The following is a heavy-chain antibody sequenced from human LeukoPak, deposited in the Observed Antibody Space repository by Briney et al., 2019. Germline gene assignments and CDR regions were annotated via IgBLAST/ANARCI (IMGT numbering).Heavy chain of an antibody. J-gene: IGHJ4*02. CDR2: ISSSGSTI. V-gene: IGHV3-48*03. Sequence: GGSLRLSCAASGFTFSSYEMNWVRQAPGKGLEWVSYISSSGSTIYYADSVKGRFTISRDNAKNSLYLQMNSLRAEDTAVYYCARDSSYYDSSGYPDYWGQGTLVTVSS. D-gene: IGHD3-22*01. CDR1: GFTFSSYE. CDR3: ARDSSYYDSSGYPDY.